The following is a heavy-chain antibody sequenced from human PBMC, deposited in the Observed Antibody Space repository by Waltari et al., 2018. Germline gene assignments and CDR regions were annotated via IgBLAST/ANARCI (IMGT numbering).Heavy chain of an antibody. CDR2: IIPKIGAS. J-gene: IGHJ4*02. Sequence: QVQLVQSGAEVKQPGSSVKVSCKASGGTFGRFAISWVRQAAGEGLEWMVGIIPKIGASNYAQKFQGRVTITADDSTRIAYMEVSSLSFEDTAVYFCATDTSPPYWGQGTLVIVSS. V-gene: IGHV1-69*01. D-gene: IGHD2-2*01. CDR3: ATDTSPPY. CDR1: GGTFGRFA.